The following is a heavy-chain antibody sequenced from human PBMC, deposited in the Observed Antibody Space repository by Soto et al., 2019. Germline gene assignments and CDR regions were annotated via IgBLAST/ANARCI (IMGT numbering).Heavy chain of an antibody. J-gene: IGHJ4*02. V-gene: IGHV4-59*12. Sequence: SETLSLSCTVTGVSICSYYWSWIRQPPGKGLEWIGYIYYSGSTNYNPSLKSRVTISVDTSKNQFSLKLSSVTAADTAVYYCARETKGYGYDYWGQGTLVTVS. CDR1: GVSICSYY. CDR2: IYYSGST. CDR3: ARETKGYGYDY. D-gene: IGHD5-18*01.